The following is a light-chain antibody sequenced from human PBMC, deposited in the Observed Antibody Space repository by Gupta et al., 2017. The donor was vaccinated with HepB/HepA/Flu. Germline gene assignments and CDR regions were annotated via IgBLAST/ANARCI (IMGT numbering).Light chain of an antibody. Sequence: DIQMTQSPSSLSASVGDRVTITCQASQDISNYLNWYQQKPGKAPKRLIYDASNLETGVPSRFSGSGSGTDFTFTISSLQPEDIATYYCQQYDNLPRVTFGGGTKVEIK. CDR3: QQYDNLPRVT. CDR2: DAS. J-gene: IGKJ4*01. CDR1: QDISNY. V-gene: IGKV1-33*01.